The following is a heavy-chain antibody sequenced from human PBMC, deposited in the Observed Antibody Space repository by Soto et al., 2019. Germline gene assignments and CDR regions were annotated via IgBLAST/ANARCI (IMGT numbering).Heavy chain of an antibody. CDR3: AKGSIEYSASVDN. CDR1: GFSFSSYA. D-gene: IGHD5-12*01. CDR2: ISARGGSS. V-gene: IGHV3-23*01. Sequence: EVQLLESGGGLVQPGGSLRLSCAASGFSFSSYAMVWVRQAPGKGLEWVSVISARGGSSYFADSVKGRFTISRDNSKNVLSLEMNRLRAEDTAIYFCAKGSIEYSASVDNWCQGTLVLVSS. J-gene: IGHJ4*02.